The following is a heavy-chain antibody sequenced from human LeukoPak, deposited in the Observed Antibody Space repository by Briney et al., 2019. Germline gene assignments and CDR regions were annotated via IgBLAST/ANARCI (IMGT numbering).Heavy chain of an antibody. D-gene: IGHD3-10*01. Sequence: ASVKVSCKASGYTFTSYYMHWVRQAPGQGLEWMGIINPSGGSTSYAQKFQGRVTMTRDTSTSTVYMELSSLRSEDTAVYYCARWVLDLDFRGAFDIWGQGTMVTVSS. J-gene: IGHJ3*02. CDR3: ARWVLDLDFRGAFDI. CDR1: GYTFTSYY. V-gene: IGHV1-46*01. CDR2: INPSGGST.